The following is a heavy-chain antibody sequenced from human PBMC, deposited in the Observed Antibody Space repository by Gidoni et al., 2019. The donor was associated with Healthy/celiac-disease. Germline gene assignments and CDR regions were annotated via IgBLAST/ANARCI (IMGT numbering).Heavy chain of an antibody. Sequence: QVQLVQSGAEVKKPGASVKVSCKASGYTFTSYDINWVRQAPGQGLEWMGWMNPNSGNTGYAQKFQGRVTMTRNTSISTAYMELSSLRSEDTAVYYCARRFRGVIIRDYYGMDVWGQGTTVTVSS. CDR1: GYTFTSYD. D-gene: IGHD3-10*01. J-gene: IGHJ6*02. CDR3: ARRFRGVIIRDYYGMDV. V-gene: IGHV1-8*01. CDR2: MNPNSGNT.